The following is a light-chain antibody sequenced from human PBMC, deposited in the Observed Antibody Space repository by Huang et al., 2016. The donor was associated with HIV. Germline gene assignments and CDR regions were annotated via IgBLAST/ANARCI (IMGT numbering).Light chain of an antibody. Sequence: EIVLTQSPVTLSLSPGERATISCRASQSVTSYLAWYQQEPGQAPRLLIYEASNRAAGIPARFSGTGSGTDFTLTISSLEAEDFAIYYCQQRSSWPLTFGGGTKVET. CDR2: EAS. CDR3: QQRSSWPLT. CDR1: QSVTSY. J-gene: IGKJ4*01. V-gene: IGKV3-11*01.